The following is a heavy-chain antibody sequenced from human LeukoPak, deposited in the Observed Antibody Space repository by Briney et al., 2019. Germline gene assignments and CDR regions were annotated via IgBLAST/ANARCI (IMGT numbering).Heavy chain of an antibody. J-gene: IGHJ5*02. CDR2: IYHSGST. D-gene: IGHD1-26*01. Sequence: SETLSLTCAVSGYSISSGYYWGWIRQPPGKGLEWIGSIYHSGSTYYNPSLKSRVTISVDTSKNQFTLQLISVPAADAAVYYCARHGSGSYFRWFDPWGQGTLVTVSS. CDR1: GYSISSGYY. V-gene: IGHV4-38-2*01. CDR3: ARHGSGSYFRWFDP.